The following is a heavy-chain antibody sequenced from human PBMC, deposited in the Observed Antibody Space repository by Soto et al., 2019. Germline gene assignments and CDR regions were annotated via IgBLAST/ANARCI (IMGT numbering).Heavy chain of an antibody. Sequence: GASVKVSCRASGYTFTSYYMHWVQQAPGQGLEWMGIINPSGGSTSYAQKFQGRVTMTRDTSTSTVYMELSSLRSEDTAVYYCARVAYCSSTSCYGPFDYWGQGTLVTVSS. CDR3: ARVAYCSSTSCYGPFDY. J-gene: IGHJ4*02. CDR2: INPSGGST. CDR1: GYTFTSYY. D-gene: IGHD2-2*01. V-gene: IGHV1-46*01.